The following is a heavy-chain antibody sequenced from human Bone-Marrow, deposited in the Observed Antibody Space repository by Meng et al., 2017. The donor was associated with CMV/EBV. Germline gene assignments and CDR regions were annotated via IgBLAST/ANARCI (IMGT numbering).Heavy chain of an antibody. CDR3: ARDSYIVVVPAAIPHWWWFDP. CDR2: ISAYNGNT. V-gene: IGHV1-18*01. J-gene: IGHJ5*02. D-gene: IGHD2-2*02. Sequence: ASVTVSCKASGYTFTSYGISWVRQAPGQGLEWMGWISAYNGNTKYAQKLQGRVTMTTDKSTSTAYMELGSLRCDDTAVYYCARDSYIVVVPAAIPHWWWFDPWGQGTLVTVSS. CDR1: GYTFTSYG.